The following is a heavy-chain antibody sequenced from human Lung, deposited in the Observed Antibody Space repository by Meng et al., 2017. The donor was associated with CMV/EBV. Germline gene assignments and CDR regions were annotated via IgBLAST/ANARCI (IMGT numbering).Heavy chain of an antibody. D-gene: IGHD2-2*01. Sequence: SCAASGFSFSTYSMNWVRQAPGKGLEWLSYISSGSSTKYYADSVGGRFTVSRDNSKNLLYLQVNSLRVEDTAVYYCARDRKEYCSSTRCYNGMDVWXQGNXVTVSS. CDR2: ISSGSSTK. CDR1: GFSFSTYS. CDR3: ARDRKEYCSSTRCYNGMDV. V-gene: IGHV3-48*04. J-gene: IGHJ6*02.